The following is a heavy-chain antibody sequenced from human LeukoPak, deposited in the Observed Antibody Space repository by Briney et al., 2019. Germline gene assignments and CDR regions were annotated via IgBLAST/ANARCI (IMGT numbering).Heavy chain of an antibody. J-gene: IGHJ4*02. Sequence: ASVKVSCKASGYTFTSYGISWVRQAPGQGLEWMGWISAYNGNTNYAQKLQGRVTMTTDTSTSTAYMELRSLRSDDTAVYYCARDAYSSGYYLVDYWGQGTLVTVSS. CDR3: ARDAYSSGYYLVDY. D-gene: IGHD3-22*01. V-gene: IGHV1-18*01. CDR1: GYTFTSYG. CDR2: ISAYNGNT.